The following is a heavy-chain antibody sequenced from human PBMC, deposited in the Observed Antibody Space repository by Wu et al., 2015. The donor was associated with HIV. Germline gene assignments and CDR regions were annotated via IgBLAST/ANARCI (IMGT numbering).Heavy chain of an antibody. J-gene: IGHJ3*01. Sequence: QVLLVQSETEVKRPGASVKVSCKPSGYTFTGFYTHWVRQAPGQGLEWMGWINPNSGRTKYAQKFQGRVTMTRDTSFGAAYLEVSSLRSDDTAVYYCAREMNYFDDGGNPHRDALVFGGVQGTMVIVS. CDR2: INPNSGRT. CDR3: AREMNYFDDGGNPHRDALVFG. D-gene: IGHD3-22*01. CDR1: GYTFTGFY. V-gene: IGHV1-2*02.